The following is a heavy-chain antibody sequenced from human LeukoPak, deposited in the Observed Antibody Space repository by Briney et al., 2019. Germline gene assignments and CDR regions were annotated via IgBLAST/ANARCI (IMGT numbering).Heavy chain of an antibody. CDR1: GFTFSSYG. J-gene: IGHJ4*02. CDR3: AKDRIQTIIRIFDS. CDR2: ILNDGKNK. Sequence: GGSLRLSCAASGFTFSSYGMHWVRQAPGKGLEWVAVILNDGKNKYYADSVKGRFTISRDNSKNTLFLQLNSLRAEDTAVYYCAKDRIQTIIRIFDSWGQGTLVTVPS. D-gene: IGHD3-22*01. V-gene: IGHV3-30*18.